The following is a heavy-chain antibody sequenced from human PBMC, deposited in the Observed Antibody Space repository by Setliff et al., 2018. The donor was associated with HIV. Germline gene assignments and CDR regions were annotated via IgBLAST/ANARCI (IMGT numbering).Heavy chain of an antibody. J-gene: IGHJ4*02. D-gene: IGHD3-3*01. CDR1: GFTFNTYD. CDR3: ARDVSWRVRTYIDY. CDR2: ISSSSRSK. V-gene: IGHV3-21*01. Sequence: PGGSLRLSCAASGFTFNTYDMHWVRQAPGKGLEWVSSISSSSRSKYYADSVKGRFTISRDNAKNSLYLQMNSLTAEDTAVYYCARDVSWRVRTYIDYWGQGALVTVSS.